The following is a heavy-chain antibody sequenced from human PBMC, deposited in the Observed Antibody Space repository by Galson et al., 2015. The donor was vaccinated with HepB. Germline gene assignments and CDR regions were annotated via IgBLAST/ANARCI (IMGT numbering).Heavy chain of an antibody. CDR2: TSLGSKWYN. CDR3: ARGDSYGALDP. Sequence: CAISGDSVSSHSAAWNWILQSPSRGLEWLGRTSLGSKWYNGYAPSVTGRVTVNPDMYKNQFSLQCNSVTPEDTAVFFCARGDSYGALDPWGQGILVTVSS. D-gene: IGHD5-18*01. V-gene: IGHV6-1*01. CDR1: GDSVSSHSAA. J-gene: IGHJ5*02.